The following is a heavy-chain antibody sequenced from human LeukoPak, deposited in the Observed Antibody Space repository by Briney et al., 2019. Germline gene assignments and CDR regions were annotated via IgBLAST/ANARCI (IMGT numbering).Heavy chain of an antibody. Sequence: SETLSLTCTVSGGSISSSSYYWGWIRQPPGKGLEWIGSIYYSGSTYYNPSLKSRVTISVDTSKNQFSLKLSSVTAAGTAVYYCARQGIVEWAVAISFDYWGQGTLVTVSS. CDR2: IYYSGST. D-gene: IGHD6-19*01. CDR1: GGSISSSSYY. V-gene: IGHV4-39*01. J-gene: IGHJ4*02. CDR3: ARQGIVEWAVAISFDY.